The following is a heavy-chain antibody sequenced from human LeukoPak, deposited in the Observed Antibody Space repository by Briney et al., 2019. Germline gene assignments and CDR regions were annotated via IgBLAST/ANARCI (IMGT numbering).Heavy chain of an antibody. CDR2: IKQDGSEK. D-gene: IGHD2-2*02. CDR1: GFTFNSYW. Sequence: PGGSLRLSCAASGFTFNSYWMNWVRQAPGKGLEWVANIKQDGSEKYYVDSVKGRFTISRDNAKNSLYLQMSSLRAEDTAVYYCARDYLYDYWGQGTLVTVSS. CDR3: ARDYLYDY. J-gene: IGHJ4*02. V-gene: IGHV3-7*01.